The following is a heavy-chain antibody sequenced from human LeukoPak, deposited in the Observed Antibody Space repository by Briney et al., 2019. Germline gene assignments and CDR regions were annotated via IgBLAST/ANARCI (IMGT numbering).Heavy chain of an antibody. CDR1: GFTFSSYS. V-gene: IGHV3-21*01. CDR3: ARDEVTIFGVVTAEAFDI. CDR2: ISSSSSYI. D-gene: IGHD3-3*01. Sequence: GGSLRLSCAASGFTFSSYSMNWVRQAPGKGLEWVSSISSSSSYIYYADSVKGRFTISRDNAKNSLYLQMNSLRAEDTAVYYCARDEVTIFGVVTAEAFDIWGQGTMVTVSS. J-gene: IGHJ3*02.